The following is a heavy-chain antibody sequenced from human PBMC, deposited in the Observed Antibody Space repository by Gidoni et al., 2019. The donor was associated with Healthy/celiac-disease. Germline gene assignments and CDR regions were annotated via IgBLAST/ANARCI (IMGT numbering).Heavy chain of an antibody. V-gene: IGHV3-33*01. CDR2: IWYDGSNK. D-gene: IGHD2-2*01. CDR1: GFTFSSYG. J-gene: IGHJ6*02. CDR3: ARWAVVVPAARHYYGMDV. Sequence: QVQLVESGGGVVQPGRSLRLSGAASGFTFSSYGRHWVRQAPGKGLEWVAVIWYDGSNKYYADSVKGRFTISRDNSKNTLYLQMNSLRAEDTAVYYCARWAVVVPAARHYYGMDVWGQGTTVTVSS.